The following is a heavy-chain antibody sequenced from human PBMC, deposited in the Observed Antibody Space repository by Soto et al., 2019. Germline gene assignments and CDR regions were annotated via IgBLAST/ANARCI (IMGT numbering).Heavy chain of an antibody. J-gene: IGHJ6*02. CDR3: ARDIRYCSSSTSCYNYYYYGMDV. CDR2: INPNSCGT. V-gene: IGHV1-2*02. Sequence: GXSXKVSFKASGYTXTGYYRDWVRQAPGQGLEWIGWINPNSCGTNYAQKFQGRVTMTRDTSISTAYIELSRLRSDDTAVYYCARDIRYCSSSTSCYNYYYYGMDVWGQGTTGTVSS. CDR1: GYTXTGYY. D-gene: IGHD2-2*02.